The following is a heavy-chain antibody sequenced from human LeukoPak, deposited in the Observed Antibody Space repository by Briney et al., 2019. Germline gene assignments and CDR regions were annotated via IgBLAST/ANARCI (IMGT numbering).Heavy chain of an antibody. D-gene: IGHD6-13*01. V-gene: IGHV3-30*18. CDR3: ANGYHYTSNLYVHFQH. Sequence: GGSLRLSCAASGFTFSSYGMHWVRQAPGKGLEWVAVISYDGSNKYYADSVKGRFTISRDNSKNTLYLQMNSLGAEDTAVYYCANGYHYTSNLYVHFQHWGQGTLVTVSS. CDR2: ISYDGSNK. J-gene: IGHJ1*01. CDR1: GFTFSSYG.